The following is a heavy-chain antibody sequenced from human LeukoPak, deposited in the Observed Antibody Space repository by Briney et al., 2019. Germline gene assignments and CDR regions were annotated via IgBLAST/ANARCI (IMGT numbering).Heavy chain of an antibody. CDR1: GGSIRSYY. V-gene: IGHV4-59*08. Sequence: PSGTLSLTCTVSGGSIRSYYWSWIRPPPGTGLEWIGYIYYSGSTNYNHSLKRRDTISVNTSKNQFSLKLSSVTAADTAVYYCAKTQTDIVAVPAAKAYMSERSNWFDPWGQGTLVTVAS. J-gene: IGHJ5*02. D-gene: IGHD2-2*01. CDR3: AKTQTDIVAVPAAKAYMSERSNWFDP. CDR2: IYYSGST.